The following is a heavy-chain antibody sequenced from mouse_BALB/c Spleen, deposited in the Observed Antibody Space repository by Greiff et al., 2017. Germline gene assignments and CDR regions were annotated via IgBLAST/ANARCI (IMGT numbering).Heavy chain of an antibody. J-gene: IGHJ4*01. CDR3: AGGWDYYGSSPYAMDY. CDR2: ISSGGST. Sequence: EVQLVESGGGLVQPGGSLKLSCAASGFTFSSYAMSWVRQTPEKRLEWVASISSGGSTSYPDSVKGRFTISRDNARNILYLQMSSLRSEDTAMYYCAGGWDYYGSSPYAMDYWGQGTSVTVS. CDR1: GFTFSSYA. V-gene: IGHV5-6-5*01. D-gene: IGHD1-1*01.